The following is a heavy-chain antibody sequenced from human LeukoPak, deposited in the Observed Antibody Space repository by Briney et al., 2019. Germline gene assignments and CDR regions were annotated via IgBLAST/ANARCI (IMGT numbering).Heavy chain of an antibody. CDR3: ARSFPPARPRLHWFDP. D-gene: IGHD6-6*01. V-gene: IGHV1-8*01. Sequence: ASVKVSFKASGYTFTSYDINWVRQAPGQGLEWMGWMNPNSGNTGYAQKFQGRVTMTRNTSISTAYMELSSLRSEDTAVYYCARSFPPARPRLHWFDPWGQGTLVTVSS. J-gene: IGHJ5*02. CDR2: MNPNSGNT. CDR1: GYTFTSYD.